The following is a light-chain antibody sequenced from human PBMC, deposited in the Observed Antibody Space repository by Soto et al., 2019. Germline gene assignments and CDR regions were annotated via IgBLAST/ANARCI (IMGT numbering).Light chain of an antibody. J-gene: IGKJ5*01. CDR3: QQYGSSTIT. CDR2: DAS. CDR1: QSIRNSY. Sequence: EIVLTQSPGTLSLSPGERATLSCSASQSIRNSYLAWYQQKPGQAPRLLIYDASRRATGIPDRFSGRGSGTDFTLTISRLEPEDFAVYYCQQYGSSTITFGQGTRLEIK. V-gene: IGKV3-20*01.